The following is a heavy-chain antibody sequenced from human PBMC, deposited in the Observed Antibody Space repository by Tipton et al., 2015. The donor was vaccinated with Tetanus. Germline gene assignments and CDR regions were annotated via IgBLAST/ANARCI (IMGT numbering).Heavy chain of an antibody. Sequence: TLSLTYTVSGGSVRSGDYQWNWIRQPPGKGLEWLAYISYSGSTNSNYALKSRITISRDTSKNQISLKLTSVTAADTAVYYCARANYNFPKKGPFDSWGQGTLVIVSS. D-gene: IGHD3-3*01. V-gene: IGHV4-61*08. CDR1: GGSVRSGDYQ. J-gene: IGHJ4*02. CDR2: ISYSGST. CDR3: ARANYNFPKKGPFDS.